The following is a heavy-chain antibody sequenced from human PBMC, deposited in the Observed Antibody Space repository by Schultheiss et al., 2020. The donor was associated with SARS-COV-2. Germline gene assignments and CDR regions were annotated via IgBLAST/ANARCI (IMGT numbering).Heavy chain of an antibody. D-gene: IGHD4-11*01. V-gene: IGHV3-33*08. CDR1: GFTFSSYG. CDR3: ARDEDYSNYLDY. CDR2: IWYDGSNK. Sequence: GGSLRLSCAASGFTFSSYGMHWVRQAPGKGLEWVAVIWYDGSNKYYADSVKGRFTISRDNSKNTLYLKMNSLRAEDTAVYYCARDEDYSNYLDYWGQGTLVTVSS. J-gene: IGHJ4*02.